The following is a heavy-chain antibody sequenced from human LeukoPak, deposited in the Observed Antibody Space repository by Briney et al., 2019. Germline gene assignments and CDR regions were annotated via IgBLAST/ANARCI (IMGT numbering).Heavy chain of an antibody. Sequence: PGRSLGLSCEASGFSFSDSGMHWVRQAPGKGLEWVAVLWSDERIKYYADPVKGRFTISRDNSKKTVWLQMDSLTVEDTALYYCATEGPDGTYSYFHHWGQGTLVIVSS. D-gene: IGHD1-26*01. CDR1: GFSFSDSG. J-gene: IGHJ4*02. V-gene: IGHV3-33*08. CDR3: ATEGPDGTYSYFHH. CDR2: LWSDERIK.